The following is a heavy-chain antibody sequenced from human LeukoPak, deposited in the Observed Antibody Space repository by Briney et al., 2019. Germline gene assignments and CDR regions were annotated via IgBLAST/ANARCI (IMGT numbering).Heavy chain of an antibody. CDR3: ARVPRGSGSWVAAFDI. Sequence: ASVKVSCKASGYTFTSYYMHWVRQAPGQGLEWMGIINPSGGSTSYAQKFQGRVTMTRDMSTSTVYMELSSLRSDDTAVYYCARVPRGSGSWVAAFDIWGQGTMVTVSS. CDR1: GYTFTSYY. D-gene: IGHD2-15*01. CDR2: INPSGGST. J-gene: IGHJ3*02. V-gene: IGHV1-46*01.